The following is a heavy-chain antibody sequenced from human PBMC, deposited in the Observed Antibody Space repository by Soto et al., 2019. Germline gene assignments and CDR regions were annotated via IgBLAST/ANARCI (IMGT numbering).Heavy chain of an antibody. CDR2: IYYSGST. D-gene: IGHD1-26*01. CDR1: GGSISSSSYY. V-gene: IGHV4-39*01. Sequence: SETLSLTCTVSGGSISSSSYYWGWIRQPPGKGLEWIGSIYYSGSTYYNPSLKSRVTISVDTSKNQFSLKLSSVTAADTAVYYCASHAISYYYNYYYGMDVWGQGTTVTVSS. J-gene: IGHJ6*02. CDR3: ASHAISYYYNYYYGMDV.